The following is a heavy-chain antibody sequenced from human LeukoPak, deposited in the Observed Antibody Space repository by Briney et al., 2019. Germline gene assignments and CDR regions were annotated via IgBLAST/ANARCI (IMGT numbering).Heavy chain of an antibody. Sequence: PSETLSLTCTVSGGSINSGDYYWSWIRQPPGKGLEWIGYIYYSGSTYYNPSLKSRLTISLDTSKNQFSLKLSSVTAADTAVYYCATGIYDSSGYYVDDWGQGTLVTVSS. CDR3: ATGIYDSSGYYVDD. D-gene: IGHD3-22*01. V-gene: IGHV4-30-4*08. CDR1: GGSINSGDYY. CDR2: IYYSGST. J-gene: IGHJ4*02.